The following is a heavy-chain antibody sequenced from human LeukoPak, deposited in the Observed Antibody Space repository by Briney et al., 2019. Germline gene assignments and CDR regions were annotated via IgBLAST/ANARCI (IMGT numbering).Heavy chain of an antibody. Sequence: ASVKVSCKASGYTFTGYYMHWVRQAPGQGLEWMGCINPNSGGTNYAQKFQGRVTMTRDTPISTAYMELSRLRSDDTAVYYCARAPLGYCSSTSCYVRYYFDYWGQGTLVTVSS. CDR3: ARAPLGYCSSTSCYVRYYFDY. CDR2: INPNSGGT. J-gene: IGHJ4*02. CDR1: GYTFTGYY. V-gene: IGHV1-2*02. D-gene: IGHD2-2*01.